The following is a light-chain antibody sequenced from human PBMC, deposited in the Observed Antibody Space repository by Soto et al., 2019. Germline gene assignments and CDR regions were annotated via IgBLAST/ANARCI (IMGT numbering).Light chain of an antibody. CDR3: QQYNDWPPA. CDR1: QSVSSSY. J-gene: IGKJ4*01. Sequence: EIVLTQSPGTLSLSPGERATLSCRASQSVSSSYLAWYQQKPGQAPRLLIYGASSRATGIPDRFTGSGSGTEFTLTIDSLQSEDFAVYYCQQYNDWPPAFGGGTKVDIK. V-gene: IGKV3-20*01. CDR2: GAS.